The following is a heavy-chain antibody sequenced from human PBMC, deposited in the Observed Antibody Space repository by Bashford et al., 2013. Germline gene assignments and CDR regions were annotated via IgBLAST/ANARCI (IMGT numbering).Heavy chain of an antibody. J-gene: IGHJ5*02. D-gene: IGHD6-13*01. CDR2: INPNSGGT. Sequence: ASVKVSCKASGYTFTGYYMHWVRQAPGQGLEWMGWINPNSGGTNYAQKFQGRVTMTRDTSISTAYMELSRLRSDDTAVYYCASPYIAAAGLEWFDPWGQGTLVTVSS. V-gene: IGHV1-2*02. CDR3: ASPYIAAAGLEWFDP. CDR1: GYTFTGYY.